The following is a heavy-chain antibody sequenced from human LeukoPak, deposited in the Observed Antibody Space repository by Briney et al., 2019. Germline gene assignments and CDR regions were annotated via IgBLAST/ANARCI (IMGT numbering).Heavy chain of an antibody. V-gene: IGHV3-33*01. Sequence: GGSLRLSCAASGFSLSDYGLHWARQGPGKGLEWLAVINYDGSNRFYADSVKGRFTISKDSSENTLYLQMNSLRADDTAMYYCARWGGTRQFYFDYWGQGILATVSS. CDR3: ARWGGTRQFYFDY. CDR1: GFSLSDYG. J-gene: IGHJ4*02. CDR2: INYDGSNR. D-gene: IGHD3-16*01.